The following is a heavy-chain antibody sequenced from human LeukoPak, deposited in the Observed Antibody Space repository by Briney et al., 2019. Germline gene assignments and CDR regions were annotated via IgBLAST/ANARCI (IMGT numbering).Heavy chain of an antibody. D-gene: IGHD3-22*01. CDR2: IFPSGGEI. CDR3: ARLYYYDSSGYKDYFDY. Sequence: GGSLRLSCAASGFTFSTFAMIWVRQPPGKGLEWVSSIFPSGGEIHYADSVRGRFTISRDNSKSTLSLQMNSLRAEDTAVYYCARLYYYDSSGYKDYFDYWGQGTLVTVSS. CDR1: GFTFSTFA. V-gene: IGHV3-23*01. J-gene: IGHJ4*02.